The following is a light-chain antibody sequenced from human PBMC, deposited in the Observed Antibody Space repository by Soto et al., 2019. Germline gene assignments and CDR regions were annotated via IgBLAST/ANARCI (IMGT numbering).Light chain of an antibody. Sequence: QSVLTQPPSTSGTPGQRATISCSGTSSNIGRNTVNWYQQLPGTAPKLLIYSNNQRPSGVPGRFSGSKSGTSASLAISGLQSEDEADYYCAAWDDSLNGWVFGGGTKLTVL. CDR2: SNN. CDR1: SSNIGRNT. V-gene: IGLV1-44*01. J-gene: IGLJ3*02. CDR3: AAWDDSLNGWV.